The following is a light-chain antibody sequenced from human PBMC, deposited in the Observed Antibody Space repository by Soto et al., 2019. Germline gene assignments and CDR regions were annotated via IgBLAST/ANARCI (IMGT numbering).Light chain of an antibody. CDR2: QVT. V-gene: IGLV2-14*03. Sequence: QSALTQPASVSGSPGQSVTISCTGTSSDVGGHDYVSWYQQHPGDAPKLMIYQVTKWPSGVSHRFSGSKSGNTASLTISGLQPDDEADYYCASYTSSGTLVFGGGTKLTVL. J-gene: IGLJ3*02. CDR1: SSDVGGHDY. CDR3: ASYTSSGTLV.